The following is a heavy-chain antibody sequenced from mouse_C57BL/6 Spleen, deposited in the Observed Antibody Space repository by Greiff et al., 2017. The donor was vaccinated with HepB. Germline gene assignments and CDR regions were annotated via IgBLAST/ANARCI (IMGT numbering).Heavy chain of an antibody. V-gene: IGHV1-64*01. Sequence: QVQLKQPGAELVKPGASVKLSCKASGYTFTSYWMHWVKQRPGQGLEWIGMIHPNSGSTNYNEKFKSKATLTVDKSSSTAYMQLSSLTSEDSAVYYCARSGSSFHWYFDVWGTGTTVTVSS. CDR2: IHPNSGST. J-gene: IGHJ1*03. CDR1: GYTFTSYW. D-gene: IGHD1-1*01. CDR3: ARSGSSFHWYFDV.